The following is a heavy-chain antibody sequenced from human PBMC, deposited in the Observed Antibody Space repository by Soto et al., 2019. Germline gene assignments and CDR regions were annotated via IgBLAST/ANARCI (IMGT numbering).Heavy chain of an antibody. J-gene: IGHJ3*02. CDR3: AKGTAMADDAFDI. CDR2: IYHSGST. D-gene: IGHD5-18*01. CDR1: GGSISSSNW. Sequence: QVQLQESGPGLVKPSGTLSLTCAVSGGSISSSNWWSWVRQPPGKGLEWIGEIYHSGSTNYNPSLKSRVTPSVDKSKNPFSPKLSSVTAADTAVYYCAKGTAMADDAFDIWGQGTMVTVSS. V-gene: IGHV4-4*02.